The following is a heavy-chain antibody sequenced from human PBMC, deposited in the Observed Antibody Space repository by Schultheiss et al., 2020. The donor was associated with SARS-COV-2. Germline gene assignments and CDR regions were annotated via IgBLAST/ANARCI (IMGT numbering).Heavy chain of an antibody. J-gene: IGHJ4*02. Sequence: SETLSLTCTVSGGSVSSGSYYWSWIRQPPGKGLEWIGEIDHSGSTNYNPSLKSRVTISVDTSKNQFSLKLSSVTAADTAVYYCARDCGSSCRGPPDYWGQGTLVTVSS. CDR3: ARDCGSSCRGPPDY. V-gene: IGHV4-61*01. CDR2: IDHSGST. D-gene: IGHD6-13*01. CDR1: GGSVSSGSYY.